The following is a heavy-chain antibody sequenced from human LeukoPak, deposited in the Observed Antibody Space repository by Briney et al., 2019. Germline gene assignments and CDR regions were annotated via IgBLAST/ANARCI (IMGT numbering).Heavy chain of an antibody. CDR1: GFSFDDLG. Sequence: GGSLRLSCAASGFSFDDLGMAWVRQVPGKGLEWVAGINWNGASTGYADSVRGRFTISRDNAKNSLYLQMNSLRAEDTALYYCARAVCPTIKFCDSSYFMDVWGKGTTVNVS. D-gene: IGHD6-6*01. V-gene: IGHV3-20*04. CDR3: ARAVCPTIKFCDSSYFMDV. CDR2: INWNGAST. J-gene: IGHJ6*03.